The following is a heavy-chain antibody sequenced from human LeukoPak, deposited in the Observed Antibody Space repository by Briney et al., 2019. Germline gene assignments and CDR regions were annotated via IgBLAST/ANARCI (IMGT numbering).Heavy chain of an antibody. J-gene: IGHJ4*02. CDR2: IYYSGST. CDR3: ARDAYPGSGTDY. V-gene: IGHV4-59*01. D-gene: IGHD3-10*01. CDR1: GGSISTYY. Sequence: SSETLSLTCTVSGGSISTYYWSWIRQPPGKGLEWIGYIYYSGSTNYNPSLKSRVTISVDTSKSQFSLKLSSVTAAETAVYYCARDAYPGSGTDYWGQGTLVTVSS.